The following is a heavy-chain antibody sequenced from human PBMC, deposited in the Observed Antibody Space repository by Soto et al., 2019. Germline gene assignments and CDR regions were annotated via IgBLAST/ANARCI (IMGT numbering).Heavy chain of an antibody. J-gene: IGHJ6*02. CDR3: VNRCDYYGMDV. CDR1: GFTFSNYP. D-gene: IGHD2-15*01. Sequence: LRLSCSASGFTFSNYPMYWVRQTPGTGLEYVSAIGKNGGNTYYADSVRGRFTISRDNSKDTLYLQMSSLRPEDTAVYYCVNRCDYYGMDVWGQGTTVTVSS. CDR2: IGKNGGNT. V-gene: IGHV3-64D*06.